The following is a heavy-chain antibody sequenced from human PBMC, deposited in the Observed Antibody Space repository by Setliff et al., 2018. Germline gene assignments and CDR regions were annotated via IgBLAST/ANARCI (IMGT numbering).Heavy chain of an antibody. CDR2: IYYTGIT. J-gene: IGHJ2*01. CDR3: ARNPASLQYSFDL. V-gene: IGHV4-39*07. D-gene: IGHD6-6*01. Sequence: SETLSLTCTVSGDSINSYPYYWGWIRQPPGKGLEWIGNIYYTGITYYNPSLKSRVTISVDTSKNQFSLKLSSVTAADTAIYYCARNPASLQYSFDLWGRGTLVTVSS. CDR1: GDSINSYPYY.